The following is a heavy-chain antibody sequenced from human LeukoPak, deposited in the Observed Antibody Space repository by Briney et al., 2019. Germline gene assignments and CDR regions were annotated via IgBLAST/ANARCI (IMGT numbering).Heavy chain of an antibody. CDR3: ARDNLGFGDLSKYYFGY. J-gene: IGHJ4*02. CDR1: GFTFSSYG. D-gene: IGHD3-10*01. CDR2: IYHSGST. V-gene: IGHV4-38-2*02. Sequence: GSLRLSCAASGFTFSSYGMSWVRQPPGKGLEWIGSIYHSGSTYYNPSLKSRVTISVDTSKNQFSLKLSSVTAADTAVYYCARDNLGFGDLSKYYFGYWGLGTLVTVSS.